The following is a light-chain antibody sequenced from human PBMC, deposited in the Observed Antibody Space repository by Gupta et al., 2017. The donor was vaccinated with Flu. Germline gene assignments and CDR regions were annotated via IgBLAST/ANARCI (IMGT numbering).Light chain of an antibody. V-gene: IGKV1-39*01. CDR2: AAS. J-gene: IGKJ1*01. Sequence: PSSLSASVGDRVTITCRASQDIRKDLNWYQQRPGTAPSLLISAASKVRSGVPSRFSGSGSGTDFTLTITSRQPEDFATYYCQQRDSMPWTFGQGTKVEI. CDR1: QDIRKD. CDR3: QQRDSMPWT.